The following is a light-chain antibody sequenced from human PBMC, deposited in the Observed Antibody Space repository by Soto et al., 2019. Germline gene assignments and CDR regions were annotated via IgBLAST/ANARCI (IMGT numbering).Light chain of an antibody. V-gene: IGKV1-39*01. Sequence: DIQMTHSPSSLSASVGDRVSITCRASQSISNYLNWYQQKPGKAPKLLIYAASSLQSGVPSRFSGRGSGTDFTLTIGSLQPEDFATYYCQQSYTTPRTFGQGTKVDIK. CDR2: AAS. CDR1: QSISNY. J-gene: IGKJ1*01. CDR3: QQSYTTPRT.